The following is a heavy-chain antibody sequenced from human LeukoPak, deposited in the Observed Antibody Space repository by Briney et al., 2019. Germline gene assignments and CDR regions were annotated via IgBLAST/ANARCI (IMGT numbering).Heavy chain of an antibody. CDR1: GYSISSGYY. D-gene: IGHD3-10*01. CDR3: ASYYYGWP. Sequence: SETLSLTCTVSGYSISSGYYWGWIRQPPGKGLEWTGSIYHSGSTYYNPSLKSRVTISVDTSKNQFSLKLSSVTAADTAVYYCASYYYGWPWGQGTLVTVSS. J-gene: IGHJ5*02. V-gene: IGHV4-38-2*02. CDR2: IYHSGST.